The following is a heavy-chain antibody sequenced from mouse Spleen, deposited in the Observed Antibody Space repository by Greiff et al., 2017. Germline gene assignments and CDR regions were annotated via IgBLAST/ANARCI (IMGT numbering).Heavy chain of an antibody. CDR2: ISSGSSTI. Sequence: EVQRVESGGGLVKPGGSLKLSCAASGFTFSDYGLHWVRQAPEKGLEWVSYISSGSSTIYYAETVKGRFTISRDNAKNTLFLQMTSLRSEDTAMYYCARPYYYDGSYGFAYWGQGTLVTVSA. V-gene: IGHV5-17*01. CDR3: ARPYYYDGSYGFAY. D-gene: IGHD1-1*01. CDR1: GFTFSDYG. J-gene: IGHJ3*01.